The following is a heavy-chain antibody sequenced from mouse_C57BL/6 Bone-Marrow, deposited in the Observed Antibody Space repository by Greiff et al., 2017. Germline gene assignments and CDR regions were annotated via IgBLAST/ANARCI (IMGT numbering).Heavy chain of an antibody. CDR3: ARSGYYGSPFAY. CDR1: GYTFTSYG. J-gene: IGHJ3*01. Sequence: QVQLQQSGAELARPGASVKLSCKASGYTFTSYGISWVKQRTVQGLEWIGEIYPRSGNTYYNEKFKGKATLTADKSSSTAYMELRSLTSEDSAVYFCARSGYYGSPFAYWGQGTLVTVSA. D-gene: IGHD1-1*01. V-gene: IGHV1-81*01. CDR2: IYPRSGNT.